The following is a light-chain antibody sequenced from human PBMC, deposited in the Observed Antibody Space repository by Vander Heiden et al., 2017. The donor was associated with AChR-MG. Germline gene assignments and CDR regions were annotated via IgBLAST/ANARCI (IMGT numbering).Light chain of an antibody. J-gene: IGKJ3*01. Sequence: MQMTQSPSSVSASVGDRVTITGRASQGIGNWLAWYQQKPGKAPKLLIFDASSLQRGVPSRFSGSASGTDFTLTISSLQPEAFATYYCQQANSFPFTFGHGTKVDIK. CDR3: QQANSFPFT. V-gene: IGKV1-12*02. CDR2: DAS. CDR1: QGIGNW.